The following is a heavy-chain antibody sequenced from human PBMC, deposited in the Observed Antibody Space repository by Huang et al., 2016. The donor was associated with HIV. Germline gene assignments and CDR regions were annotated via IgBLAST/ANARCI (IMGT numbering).Heavy chain of an antibody. V-gene: IGHV4-39*01. Sequence: QLQLQESGPGLVKPSETLSLTCTVSGGSIRRDNYYWGWIRQPPGKGLEWLGSIYYSGSTYYNPSIKSRVTITVDTSKNQFSLKMRSVTAADTAVYYCARLPGSITMIRGVITDPYWGQGTLVTVSS. D-gene: IGHD3-10*01. CDR1: GGSIRRDNYY. J-gene: IGHJ4*02. CDR3: ARLPGSITMIRGVITDPY. CDR2: IYYSGST.